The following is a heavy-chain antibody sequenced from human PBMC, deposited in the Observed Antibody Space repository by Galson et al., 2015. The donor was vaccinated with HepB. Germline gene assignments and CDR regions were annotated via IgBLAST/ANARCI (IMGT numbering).Heavy chain of an antibody. Sequence: QSGAEVKKPGASVKVSCKVSGYTLTELSMHWVRQAPGKGLEWMGGFDPEDGETIYAQKFQGRVTMTEDTSTDTAYMELSSLRSEDTAVYYCATATIVGATYDYYYGMDVWGQGTTVTVSS. J-gene: IGHJ6*02. V-gene: IGHV1-24*01. CDR1: GYTLTELS. CDR3: ATATIVGATYDYYYGMDV. CDR2: FDPEDGET. D-gene: IGHD1-26*01.